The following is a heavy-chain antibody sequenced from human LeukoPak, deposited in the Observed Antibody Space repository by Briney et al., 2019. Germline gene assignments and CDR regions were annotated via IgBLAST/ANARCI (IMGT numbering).Heavy chain of an antibody. CDR2: ISNSGTTI. D-gene: IGHD2-15*01. J-gene: IGHJ4*02. CDR1: GFTFNIYE. V-gene: IGHV3-48*03. CDR3: ARGGGSYPFFDY. Sequence: GGSLRLSCAASGFTFNIYEMNWVRQAPGKGLEWFSYISNSGTTIYYADSVKGRFTISRDNAKNSLYLQMNSVRAEDTAVYYCARGGGSYPFFDYWGEGTLVTVSS.